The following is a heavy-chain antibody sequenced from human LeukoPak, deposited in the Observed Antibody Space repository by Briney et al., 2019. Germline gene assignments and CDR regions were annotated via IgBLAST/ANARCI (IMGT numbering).Heavy chain of an antibody. Sequence: AAVKVSCKASGYTFTSYGISWVRHGPGQGLYWMGWVSGYNGNTEYVQKFQGRVTMTTDTSTSTAYMELRSLRSDDTAVYYCARGLRELLWFGEPWNWFDPWGQGTLVTASS. V-gene: IGHV1-18*01. D-gene: IGHD3-10*01. CDR3: ARGLRELLWFGEPWNWFDP. J-gene: IGHJ5*02. CDR2: VSGYNGNT. CDR1: GYTFTSYG.